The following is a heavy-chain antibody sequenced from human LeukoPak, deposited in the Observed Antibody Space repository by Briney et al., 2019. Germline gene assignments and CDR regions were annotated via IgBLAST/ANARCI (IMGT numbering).Heavy chain of an antibody. V-gene: IGHV3-23*01. J-gene: IGHJ6*02. CDR2: IRGTGGTT. D-gene: IGHD3-10*01. CDR1: GFTFSDYA. Sequence: GGSLRLSCAASGFTFSDYALIWVRQAPGKGLEWISAIRGTGGTTYYADSVKGRCTTSRDNSRNTVYLQMNSLRAEDTAVYYCAKIRVAAKMDVWGQGTTVTVSS. CDR3: AKIRVAAKMDV.